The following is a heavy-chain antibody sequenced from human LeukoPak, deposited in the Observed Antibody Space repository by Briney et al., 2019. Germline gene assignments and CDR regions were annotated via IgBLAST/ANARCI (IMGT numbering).Heavy chain of an antibody. CDR2: INHSGST. D-gene: IGHD3-22*01. V-gene: IGHV4-34*01. CDR3: ARWGPGYYYDSSGYYGY. CDR1: GGSFSGDF. J-gene: IGHJ4*02. Sequence: SETLSLTCAVYGGSFSGDFWSWIRQSPGKGLEWIGEINHSGSTNYNPSLKSRVTISVDTSKNQFSLKLSSVTAADTAVYYCARWGPGYYYDSSGYYGYWGQGTLVTVSS.